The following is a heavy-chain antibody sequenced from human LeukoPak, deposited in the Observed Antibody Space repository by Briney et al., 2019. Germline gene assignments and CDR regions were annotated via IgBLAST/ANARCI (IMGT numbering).Heavy chain of an antibody. D-gene: IGHD5-12*01. CDR1: GGYISSSNYY. Sequence: PSETLSLTCIVSGGYISSSNYYWAWIRQPPGEGLEWIGSIYFSGTTFYNPSLKSRVTISADTSKNQFSLKLNSVTAADTAVYYCARRRIVATVDYWGQGTLVTVSS. CDR3: ARRRIVATVDY. V-gene: IGHV4-39*01. CDR2: IYFSGTT. J-gene: IGHJ4*02.